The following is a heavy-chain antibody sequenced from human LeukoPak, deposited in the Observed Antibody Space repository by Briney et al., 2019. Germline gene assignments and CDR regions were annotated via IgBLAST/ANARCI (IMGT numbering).Heavy chain of an antibody. CDR1: GGSIGVTNYY. D-gene: IGHD3/OR15-3a*01. CDR2: IFYSGST. Sequence: SETLSLTCTVSGGSIGVTNYYWGWFRQPPGKGLEWIGNIFYSGSTFYNPSFQSRITISVDTSKNQFSLKLGSGTAADSAVYYFSRRFLDWLAHDYWGRGSLVTVSS. CDR3: SRRFLDWLAHDY. V-gene: IGHV4-39*01. J-gene: IGHJ4*02.